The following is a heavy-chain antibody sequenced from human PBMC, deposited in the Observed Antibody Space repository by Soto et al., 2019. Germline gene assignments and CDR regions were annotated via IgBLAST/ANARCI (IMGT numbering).Heavy chain of an antibody. J-gene: IGHJ4*02. CDR2: FIPVYRTL. CDR3: STGVIWIGYFTVDS. D-gene: IGHD3-3*01. Sequence: SVKVSCKASGGSFGNSAINWVRQTPGQGLEWLGGFIPVYRTLNYAQKFQGRVTITADESTGTAFMTLSSLASDDTAVYYCSTGVIWIGYFTVDSWGQGNRVTVSS. V-gene: IGHV1-69*13. CDR1: GGSFGNSA.